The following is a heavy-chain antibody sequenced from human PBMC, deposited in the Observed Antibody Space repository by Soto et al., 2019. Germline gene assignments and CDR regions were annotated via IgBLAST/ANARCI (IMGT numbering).Heavy chain of an antibody. CDR2: IYPGDSDT. CDR3: ARRDRLGPVDYGDAYFDY. D-gene: IGHD4-17*01. Sequence: PGESLKISCKGSGYRFTSYWIGWVRQMPGKGLEWMGIIYPGDSDTRYSPSFQGQVTISADKSISTAYLQWSSLKASDTAMYYCARRDRLGPVDYGDAYFDYWGQGTLVTVSS. J-gene: IGHJ4*02. CDR1: GYRFTSYW. V-gene: IGHV5-51*01.